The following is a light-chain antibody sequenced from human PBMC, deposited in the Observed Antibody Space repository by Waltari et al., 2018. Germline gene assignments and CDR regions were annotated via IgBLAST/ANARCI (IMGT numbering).Light chain of an antibody. Sequence: QSALTQPASVSGSPGQSITIPCTGTSSAGGSYNLVSWYQQHPGKAPKLMIYEDNKRPSGVSNRFSGSKSGNTASLTISGLQAEDEADYYCCSYAGSAIWVFGGGTKLTVL. J-gene: IGLJ3*02. CDR1: SSAGGSYNL. CDR3: CSYAGSAIWV. CDR2: EDN. V-gene: IGLV2-23*01.